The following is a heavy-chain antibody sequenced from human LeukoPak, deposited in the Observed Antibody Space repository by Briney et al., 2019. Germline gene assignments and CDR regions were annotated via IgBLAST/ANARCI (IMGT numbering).Heavy chain of an antibody. CDR1: GFTFSSYS. D-gene: IGHD3-9*01. CDR2: ISSSSSYI. J-gene: IGHJ2*01. Sequence: PGGSLRLSCAASGFTFSSYSMNWVRQPPGKGLEWVSSISSSSSYIYYTESVKGRFTISRDNAKNSLYLQMNSLRAEDTAVYYCARPYYDILTGTAEYFDLWGRGTLVTVSS. CDR3: ARPYYDILTGTAEYFDL. V-gene: IGHV3-21*01.